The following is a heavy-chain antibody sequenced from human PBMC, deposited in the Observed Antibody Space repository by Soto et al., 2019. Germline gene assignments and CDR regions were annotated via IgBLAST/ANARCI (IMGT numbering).Heavy chain of an antibody. D-gene: IGHD3-3*01. CDR1: GFTFSSYA. CDR2: ISGSGGSS. Sequence: EVQLLESGGGLVQPGGSLRLSCAASGFTFSSYAMSWVRQAPGKGLEWVSAISGSGGSSYYADSVKGRFTISRDNSKNTLYLQMNSLRAEDTAVYYCAKRDFWSGYYREVLYYMDVWGKGTTVTVSS. V-gene: IGHV3-23*01. J-gene: IGHJ6*03. CDR3: AKRDFWSGYYREVLYYMDV.